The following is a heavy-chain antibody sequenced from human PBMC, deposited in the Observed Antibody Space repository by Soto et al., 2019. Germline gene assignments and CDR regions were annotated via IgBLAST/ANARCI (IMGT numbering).Heavy chain of an antibody. D-gene: IGHD6-13*01. J-gene: IGHJ4*02. Sequence: ASVKVSCKASGYTFTSYYMHWVRQAPGQGLEGMGIINPSGGSTSYAQKFQGRVTMTRDTSTSTVYMELSSLRSEDTAVYYCARESAGAAAAPGVDYWGQGTLVTVSS. V-gene: IGHV1-46*01. CDR1: GYTFTSYY. CDR3: ARESAGAAAAPGVDY. CDR2: INPSGGST.